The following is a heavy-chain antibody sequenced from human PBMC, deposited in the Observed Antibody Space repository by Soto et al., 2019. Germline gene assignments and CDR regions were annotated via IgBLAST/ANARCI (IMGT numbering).Heavy chain of an antibody. CDR1: GFTISGAW. CDR2: IKRKAQGETT. CDR3: TTGSDEGY. V-gene: IGHV3-15*07. Sequence: EVQLVESGGGLVKPGGSLRLSCAASGFTISGAWMNWVRQAPGKGLEWVGRIKRKAQGETTDYAAPVKGRFTSSRDDSETTQSLQMTSRKFEDTAVYFCTTGSDEGYWGQGTVVTVSS. D-gene: IGHD1-26*01. J-gene: IGHJ4*02.